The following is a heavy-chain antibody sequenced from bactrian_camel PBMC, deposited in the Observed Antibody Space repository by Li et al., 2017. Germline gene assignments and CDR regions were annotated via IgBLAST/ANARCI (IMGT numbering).Heavy chain of an antibody. D-gene: IGHD3*01. CDR3: AAFPQQTRRCEEVLGREMVLWGASMNFGY. Sequence: HVQLVESGGGSVQPGGSLTLACVVPTYRSKCVAWFRQAPGKEREGVAAAYQGGARTHYIDSVKGRFTISQDNTKNTNTLYLQMNSLKPDDSAMYYCAAFPQQTRRCEEVLGREMVLWGASMNFGYWGQGTQVTVS. J-gene: IGHJ4*01. CDR2: AYQGGART. CDR1: TYRSKC. V-gene: IGHV3S1*01.